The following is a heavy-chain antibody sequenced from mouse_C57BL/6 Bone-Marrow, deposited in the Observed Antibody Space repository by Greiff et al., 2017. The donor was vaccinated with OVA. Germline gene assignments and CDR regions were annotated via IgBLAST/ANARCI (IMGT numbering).Heavy chain of an antibody. CDR1: GYTFTSYW. D-gene: IGHD1-1*01. V-gene: IGHV1-52*01. Sequence: VQLQQPGAELVRPGSSVKLSCKASGYTFTSYWMHWVKQRPIQGLEWIGNIDPSDSETHYNQKFKDKATLTVDKSSSTAYMQLSSLTSEDSAVYYCAGGNYGSSCYYAMDYWGQGTSVTVSS. CDR2: IDPSDSET. CDR3: AGGNYGSSCYYAMDY. J-gene: IGHJ4*01.